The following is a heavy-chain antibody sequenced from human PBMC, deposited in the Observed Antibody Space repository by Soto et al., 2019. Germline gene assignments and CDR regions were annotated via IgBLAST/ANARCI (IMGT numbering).Heavy chain of an antibody. CDR2: ISYDGSNK. V-gene: IGHV3-30*18. CDR3: AKVLMIVALHYGRDV. Sequence: QVQLVESGGGVVQPGRSLRLSCAASGFTFSSYGMHWVRQAPGKGLEWVAVISYDGSNKYYADSVKGRFTISRDNAKNTPYMQMNSLRAEDTAVYYGAKVLMIVALHYGRDVWGQGTTVTVSS. D-gene: IGHD3-22*01. J-gene: IGHJ6*02. CDR1: GFTFSSYG.